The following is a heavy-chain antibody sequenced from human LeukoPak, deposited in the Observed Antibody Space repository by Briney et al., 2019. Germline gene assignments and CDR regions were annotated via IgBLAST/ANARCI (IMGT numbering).Heavy chain of an antibody. CDR3: AKGRVVTTSPLNY. CDR2: ISGGGGST. Sequence: PGGPLRLSCAASGFTFKNHAMTWVRQSPGKALEGVSSISGGGGSTNYAASVKGRFTISRDNSKNTFSLEMNRLRADDTAVYFCAKGRVVTTSPLNYWGQGTLVTVSS. D-gene: IGHD2-21*02. CDR1: GFTFKNHA. J-gene: IGHJ4*02. V-gene: IGHV3-23*01.